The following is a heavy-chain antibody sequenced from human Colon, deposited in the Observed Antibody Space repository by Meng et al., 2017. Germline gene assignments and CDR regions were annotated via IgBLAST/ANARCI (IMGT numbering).Heavy chain of an antibody. V-gene: IGHV4-4*03. Sequence: HLQQAGPGLLNPPWTLSLTCSVSGDAIRSSTWWSWVRQPPGRGLEWIGEIYHSGSTNYNPSLKNRLSLTVDKSKNQFSLTLHSVTAADTAVYYCARVIYASGNMAHLDCWGQGTLVTVSS. J-gene: IGHJ4*02. CDR2: IYHSGST. CDR1: GDAIRSSTW. D-gene: IGHD3-10*01. CDR3: ARVIYASGNMAHLDC.